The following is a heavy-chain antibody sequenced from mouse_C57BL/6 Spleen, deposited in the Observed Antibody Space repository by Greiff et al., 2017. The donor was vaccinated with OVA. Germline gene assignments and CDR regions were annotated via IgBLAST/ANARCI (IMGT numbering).Heavy chain of an antibody. D-gene: IGHD1-1*01. V-gene: IGHV1-82*01. CDR1: GYAFSSSW. Sequence: VQLVESGPELVKPGASVKISCKASGYAFSSSWMNWVKQRPGKGLEWIGRIYPGDGDTNYNGKFKGKATLTADKSSSTAYMQLSSLTSEDSAVYFCASLAAGRGFAYWGQGTLVTVSA. J-gene: IGHJ3*01. CDR3: ASLAAGRGFAY. CDR2: IYPGDGDT.